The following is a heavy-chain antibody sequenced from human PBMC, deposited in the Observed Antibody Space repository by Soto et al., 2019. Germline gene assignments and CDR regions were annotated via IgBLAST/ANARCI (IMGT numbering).Heavy chain of an antibody. V-gene: IGHV3-15*01. CDR1: GFTFNEAW. Sequence: EVQLVESGGGLVKPGGSIRLSCAGSGFTFNEAWMSWVRQAPGKGLEWVGRIKSKTDGGTTDYGAPVKGRFTISRDDSKNTLYLQMNSLKTEDTAVYYCTYYYASRSYPRFDYWGQGTLLTVSS. D-gene: IGHD3-22*01. J-gene: IGHJ4*02. CDR3: TYYYASRSYPRFDY. CDR2: IKSKTDGGTT.